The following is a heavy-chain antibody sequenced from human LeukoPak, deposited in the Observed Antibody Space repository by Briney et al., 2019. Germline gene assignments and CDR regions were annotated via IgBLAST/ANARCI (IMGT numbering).Heavy chain of an antibody. V-gene: IGHV3-74*01. CDR2: INTDGFST. Sequence: GGSLRLSCAASGFISSSYWMHWVRQPPGKGLVYIACINTDGFSTSYADSVKGRFTISRDNAKNTLYLQMNSLRVEDTAVYSCARGWYGPDSCGQGTLVTVSS. CDR1: GFISSSYW. CDR3: ARGWYGPDS. D-gene: IGHD1-14*01. J-gene: IGHJ5*01.